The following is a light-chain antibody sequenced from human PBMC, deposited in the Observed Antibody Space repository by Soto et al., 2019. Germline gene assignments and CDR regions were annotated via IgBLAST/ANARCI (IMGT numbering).Light chain of an antibody. J-gene: IGLJ2*01. CDR1: SSNIGNNA. CDR2: YDD. CDR3: AAWDDSLNGVV. Sequence: QSVLTQPPSVSEAPRQRVTISCSGSSSNIGNNAVNWYQQLPGKAPKLLIYYDDLLPSGVSDRFSGSKYGTSASLAISGLQSEDEADYSCAAWDDSLNGVVFGGGTKLTVL. V-gene: IGLV1-36*01.